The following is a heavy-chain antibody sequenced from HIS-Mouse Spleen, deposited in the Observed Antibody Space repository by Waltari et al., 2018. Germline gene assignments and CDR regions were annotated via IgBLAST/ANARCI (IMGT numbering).Heavy chain of an antibody. CDR1: GGSFSGSY. CDR3: ARRDSSGYYWYFDL. Sequence: VQLQQWGAGLLKPSETLSLTCAVYGGSFSGSYWSWIRQPPGKGLEWIGEINHSGSTNYNPSLKSRVTISVDTSKNQFSLKLSSVTAADTAVYYCARRDSSGYYWYFDLWGRGTLVTVSS. CDR2: INHSGST. D-gene: IGHD3-22*01. J-gene: IGHJ2*01. V-gene: IGHV4-34*01.